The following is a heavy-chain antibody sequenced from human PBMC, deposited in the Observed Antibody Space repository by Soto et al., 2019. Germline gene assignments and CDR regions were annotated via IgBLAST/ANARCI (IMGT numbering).Heavy chain of an antibody. D-gene: IGHD3-10*01. J-gene: IGHJ4*02. CDR1: GFTFSSYA. CDR2: ISGSGTST. CDR3: AKCGGSYGSGSHLDT. V-gene: IGHV3-23*01. Sequence: PGGSLRLSCVASGFTFSSYAMSWVRQAPGKDLEWVSGISGSGTSTYYAGYVKGRFTISRDASKNILHLQMNGLRAEDTAIYYCAKCGGSYGSGSHLDTWGQGTQVTVAS.